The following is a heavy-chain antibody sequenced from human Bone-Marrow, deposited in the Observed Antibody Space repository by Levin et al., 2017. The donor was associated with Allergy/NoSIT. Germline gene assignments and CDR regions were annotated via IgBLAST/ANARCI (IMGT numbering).Heavy chain of an antibody. CDR2: IYYGGST. CDR1: GGSISSISTSTYY. V-gene: IGHV4-39*07. J-gene: IGHJ2*01. CDR3: AREFCSGGSCFRNWYFDL. Sequence: SETLSLTCTVSGGSISSISTSTYYWGWIRRPPGKGLEWIGSIYYGGSTYYNPSLKSRAIISVESSVDTSKNQFSLRLNSVTAADTAGYYCAREFCSGGSCFRNWYFDLWGRGTLVSVSS. D-gene: IGHD2-15*01.